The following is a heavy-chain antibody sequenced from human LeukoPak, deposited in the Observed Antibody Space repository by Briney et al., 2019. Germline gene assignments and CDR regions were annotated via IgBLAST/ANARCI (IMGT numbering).Heavy chain of an antibody. J-gene: IGHJ6*03. Sequence: SETLSLTCTVSGGSISSYYWSWIRQPPGKGLEWIGSIYHSGSTYYNPSLKSRVTISVDTSKNQFSLKLSSVTAADTAVYYCARAKPRSRIAAAGLYYYYMDVWGKGTTVTVSS. CDR3: ARAKPRSRIAAAGLYYYYMDV. D-gene: IGHD6-13*01. CDR1: GGSISSYY. CDR2: IYHSGST. V-gene: IGHV4-38-2*02.